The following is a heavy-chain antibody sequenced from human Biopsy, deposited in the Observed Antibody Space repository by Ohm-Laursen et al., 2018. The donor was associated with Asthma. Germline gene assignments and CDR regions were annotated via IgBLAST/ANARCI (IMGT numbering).Heavy chain of an antibody. J-gene: IGHJ4*02. D-gene: IGHD3-10*01. CDR1: GGSVSSGSYY. CDR3: ARERAGYYGSGSYLGY. Sequence: GTLPLTCTVSGGSVSSGSYYWSWIRQPPGKGLEWIGYIYYSGSTNYNPSLKSRVTISVDTSKNQFSLKLSSVTAADTAVYYCARERAGYYGSGSYLGYWGQGTLVTVSS. V-gene: IGHV4-61*01. CDR2: IYYSGST.